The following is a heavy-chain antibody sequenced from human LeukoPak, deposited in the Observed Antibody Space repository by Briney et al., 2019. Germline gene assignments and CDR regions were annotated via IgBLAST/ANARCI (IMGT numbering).Heavy chain of an antibody. J-gene: IGHJ3*02. CDR2: IRYDGSNK. D-gene: IGHD1-7*01. CDR3: AKDAYITGTTFDAFDI. Sequence: GGSLRLSCAASGFTFSSYGMHWVRQAPGKGLEWVAFIRYDGSNKYYADSVKGRFTISRDNSKNTLYLQMNSLRAEDTAVYYCAKDAYITGTTFDAFDIWGQGTMVTVSS. V-gene: IGHV3-30*02. CDR1: GFTFSSYG.